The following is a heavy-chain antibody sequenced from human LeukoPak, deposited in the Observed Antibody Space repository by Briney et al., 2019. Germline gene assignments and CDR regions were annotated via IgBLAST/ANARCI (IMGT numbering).Heavy chain of an antibody. CDR1: GFSLSTSGLG. Sequence: SGPTLVNPTQTLTLTCSFSGFSLSTSGLGVAWIRQPPGKALEWLALMYWNDDMRYSPSLNNRLTLTKDTSKNQLVLTITNADPVDTATYYCARLMSTVTTGYFDYWGQGILVAVSS. D-gene: IGHD4-17*01. J-gene: IGHJ4*02. V-gene: IGHV2-5*01. CDR3: ARLMSTVTTGYFDY. CDR2: MYWNDDM.